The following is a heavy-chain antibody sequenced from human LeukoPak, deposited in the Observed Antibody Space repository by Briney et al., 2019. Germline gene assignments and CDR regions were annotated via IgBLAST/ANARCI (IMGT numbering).Heavy chain of an antibody. CDR2: IYYSGST. Sequence: SQTLSLTCTVSGGSISSGGYYWSWIRQHPGKGLEWIGYIYYSGSTYYNPSLKSRVTISVDTSKNQFSLKVSSVTAADTAVYYCARRKSSGYRPYGMDVWGQGTTVTVSS. J-gene: IGHJ6*02. V-gene: IGHV4-31*03. CDR3: ARRKSSGYRPYGMDV. D-gene: IGHD3-22*01. CDR1: GGSISSGGYY.